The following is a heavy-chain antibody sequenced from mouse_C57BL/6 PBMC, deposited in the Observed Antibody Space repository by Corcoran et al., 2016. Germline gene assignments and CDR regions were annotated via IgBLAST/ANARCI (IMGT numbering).Heavy chain of an antibody. Sequence: EVQLQQSGPELVKPGASVKISCKASGYTFTDYYMNWVKQSHGKSLEWIGDINPNNGGTSYNQKLKGKATLTVDKSSSTAYMELRSLTSEDSAVYYCARGIYYDYDLRYYWGQGTTLPVSS. D-gene: IGHD2-4*01. CDR3: ARGIYYDYDLRYY. V-gene: IGHV1-26*01. CDR1: GYTFTDYY. CDR2: INPNNGGT. J-gene: IGHJ2*01.